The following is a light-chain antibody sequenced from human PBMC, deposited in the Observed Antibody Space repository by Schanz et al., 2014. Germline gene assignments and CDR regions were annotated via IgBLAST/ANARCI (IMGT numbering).Light chain of an antibody. CDR1: QSVSSSY. Sequence: EIVLTQSPGTLSLSPGERATLSCRASQSVSSSYLGWYQQKPGQAPRLLIYGASSRATGVPDRFSGSGSGTEFTLTISSLQSEDFAVYYCQQYNNWPPVTFGPGTKVDIK. CDR3: QQYNNWPPVT. V-gene: IGKV3-20*01. J-gene: IGKJ3*01. CDR2: GAS.